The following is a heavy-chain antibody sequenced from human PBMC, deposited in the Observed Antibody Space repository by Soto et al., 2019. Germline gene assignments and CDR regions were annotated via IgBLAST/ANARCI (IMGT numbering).Heavy chain of an antibody. Sequence: ASVKVSCKVSGYTLTELSMHWVRQAPGKGLEWMGGFDPEDGETIYAQKFQGRVTMTEDTSTDTAYMELSSLRSEDTAVYYCATATGAWGSPNYYYYGMDVWGQGTTVTVSS. V-gene: IGHV1-24*01. CDR2: FDPEDGET. D-gene: IGHD3-16*01. J-gene: IGHJ6*02. CDR3: ATATGAWGSPNYYYYGMDV. CDR1: GYTLTELS.